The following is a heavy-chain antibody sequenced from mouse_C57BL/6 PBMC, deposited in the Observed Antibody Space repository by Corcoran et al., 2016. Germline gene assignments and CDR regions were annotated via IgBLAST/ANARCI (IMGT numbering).Heavy chain of an antibody. CDR3: ARYSPMDY. CDR2: INPNNGGT. J-gene: IGHJ4*01. V-gene: IGHV1-26*01. Sequence: EVQLQQSGPELVKPGASVKMSCKASGYTFTDYYMNWVKQSHGKSLEWIGDINPNNGGTSYNQKFKGKATLTVDKSSSTAYMELSSLTSEESAFYYCARYSPMDYWGEGTSVTVSS. CDR1: GYTFTDYY.